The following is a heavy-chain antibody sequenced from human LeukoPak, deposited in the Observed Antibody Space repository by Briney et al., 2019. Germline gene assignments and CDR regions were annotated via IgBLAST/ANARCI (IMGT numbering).Heavy chain of an antibody. CDR3: ATGRNIVVVPAAIEFDY. CDR2: FDPEDGET. CDR1: GYTLTELS. V-gene: IGHV1-24*01. J-gene: IGHJ4*02. Sequence: AASVKVSCKVSGYTLTELSMYWVRQAPGKGLEWMGGFDPEDGETIYAQKFQGRVTMTEDTSTDTAYMELSSLRSEDTAVYYCATGRNIVVVPAAIEFDYWGQGTLVTVSS. D-gene: IGHD2-2*01.